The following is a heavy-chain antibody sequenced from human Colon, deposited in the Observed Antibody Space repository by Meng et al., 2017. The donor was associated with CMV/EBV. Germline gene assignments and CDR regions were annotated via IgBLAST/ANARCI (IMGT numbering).Heavy chain of an antibody. V-gene: IGHV3-33*01. CDR2: LWHDETNK. CDR3: ARDHFPCPAISGPNY. Sequence: GGSLRLSCTASGSTLSNYGMHWVRQAPGKGLEWVALLWHDETNKYYEESVKGRFTISRDDSKNTLFLQMNSLRVDDTAVYYCARDHFPCPAISGPNYWGQGTPVTVSS. D-gene: IGHD1-26*01. CDR1: GSTLSNYG. J-gene: IGHJ4*02.